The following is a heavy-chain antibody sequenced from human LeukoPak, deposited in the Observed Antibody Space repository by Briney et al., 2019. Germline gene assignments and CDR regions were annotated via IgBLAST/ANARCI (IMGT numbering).Heavy chain of an antibody. CDR1: GFTFSTYA. J-gene: IGHJ3*02. V-gene: IGHV3-33*01. Sequence: SGGSLRLSCAASGFTFSTYAMYCVRQAPGKGLEGVSIIWYDGSNKFYADSVKGRFTISRDNSKNTLYLQMNSLRAEDTAVYYCARGAYCSGSCPGAFDIWGQGTMVTVSS. CDR3: ARGAYCSGSCPGAFDI. CDR2: IWYDGSNK. D-gene: IGHD2-15*01.